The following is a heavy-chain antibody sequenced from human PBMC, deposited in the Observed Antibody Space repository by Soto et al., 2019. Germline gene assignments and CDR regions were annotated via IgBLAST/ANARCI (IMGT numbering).Heavy chain of an antibody. Sequence: QVQLQESGPGLVKPSGTLSLTCAVSGDSISSSRWWTWVHQPPGKGLEWIGEIYHNGDTNYNTSLKSRVTISVDKSKNQFSLKLNSVTAADTAIYYCGDPPSAFWGQGTLVTVSS. CDR2: IYHNGDT. J-gene: IGHJ4*02. CDR1: GDSISSSRW. D-gene: IGHD6-19*01. CDR3: GDPPSAF. V-gene: IGHV4-4*02.